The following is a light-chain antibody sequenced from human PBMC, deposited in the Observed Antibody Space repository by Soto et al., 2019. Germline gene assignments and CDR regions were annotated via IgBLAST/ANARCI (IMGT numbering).Light chain of an antibody. J-gene: IGKJ1*01. CDR3: QQSYTTPQT. V-gene: IGKV1-39*01. Sequence: DIQMTQSPSSLSASVGDRVTITCRASQSISTSLNWYQQKPGKAPRLLIYAASTLQSGVPSRFSGGGSATYFTLTISSLQPEDSATYYCQQSYTTPQTFGQGTKVDIK. CDR2: AAS. CDR1: QSISTS.